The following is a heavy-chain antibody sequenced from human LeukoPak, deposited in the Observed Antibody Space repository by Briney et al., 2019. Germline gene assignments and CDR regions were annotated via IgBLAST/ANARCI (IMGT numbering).Heavy chain of an antibody. CDR3: ASGGVAAKYYFDY. J-gene: IGHJ4*02. CDR1: GASISPLY. D-gene: IGHD6-13*01. Sequence: TDTLSLICTVTGASISPLYWSWIRHAPGKALEFIGYIYDSGAANYNPSLKSRVTLSVDTSKNQFSLKLTSVTAADTAVYYCASGGVAAKYYFDYWGQGILVTVSS. CDR2: IYDSGAA. V-gene: IGHV4-59*07.